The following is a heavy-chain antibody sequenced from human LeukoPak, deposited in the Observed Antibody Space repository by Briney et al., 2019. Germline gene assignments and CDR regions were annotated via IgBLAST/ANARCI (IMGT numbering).Heavy chain of an antibody. D-gene: IGHD6-19*01. CDR1: GFTFSNYG. CDR2: ISYDGNDK. CDR3: AKDLRGYSSGWPADY. V-gene: IGHV3-30*18. Sequence: GALRLSCAASGFTFSNYGMYWVRQAPGKGLEWVAIISYDGNDKYYADSVKGRFSISRDNSRNTLYLQMSSLKPEDTAVYYCAKDLRGYSSGWPADYWGQGTLVTVSS. J-gene: IGHJ4*02.